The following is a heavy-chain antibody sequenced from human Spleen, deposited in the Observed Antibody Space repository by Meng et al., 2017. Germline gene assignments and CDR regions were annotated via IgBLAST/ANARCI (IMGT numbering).Heavy chain of an antibody. V-gene: IGHV4-34*01. CDR2: IKHSGST. CDR1: GGSLSDYY. Sequence: QVHRQQWGAGLLQPSATLSLTCAVSGGSLSDYYWSWVRQPPGKGLEWIGQIKHSGSTIYTPSLKSRLTMSVDTSKSQFSLTLTSVTAADAAVYYCARGPISVTHDFDSWGQGTLVTVSS. J-gene: IGHJ4*02. D-gene: IGHD4-17*01. CDR3: ARGPISVTHDFDS.